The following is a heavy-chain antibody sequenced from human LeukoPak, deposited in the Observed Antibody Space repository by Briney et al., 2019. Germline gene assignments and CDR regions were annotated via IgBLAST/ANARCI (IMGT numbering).Heavy chain of an antibody. CDR2: ISSSSRTI. CDR3: VNTITKTTCGFDY. CDR1: GFSFSTSD. V-gene: IGHV3-48*01. J-gene: IGHJ4*02. Sequence: GGSLRLSFAASGFSFSTSDMNWVRQAPGKGLEWLSYISSSSRTIYYADSVKGRFTISRDNAKNSLYLQMNSLRGEDTAVYYCVNTITKTTCGFDYWGQGTLVTVPS. D-gene: IGHD1-7*01.